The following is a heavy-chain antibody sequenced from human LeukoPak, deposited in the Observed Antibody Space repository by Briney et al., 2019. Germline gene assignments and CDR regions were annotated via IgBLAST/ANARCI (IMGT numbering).Heavy chain of an antibody. D-gene: IGHD6-13*01. CDR3: ARQTLAAAGTPWDWFDP. CDR2: IYTSGST. Sequence: PSETLSLTCTVSGDSISSYYWSWIRQPAGKGLEWIGRIYTSGSTNYNPSFKSRVTISVDTSKNQFSLKLSSVTAADTAVYYCARQTLAAAGTPWDWFDPWGQGTLVTVSS. J-gene: IGHJ5*02. V-gene: IGHV4-4*07. CDR1: GDSISSYY.